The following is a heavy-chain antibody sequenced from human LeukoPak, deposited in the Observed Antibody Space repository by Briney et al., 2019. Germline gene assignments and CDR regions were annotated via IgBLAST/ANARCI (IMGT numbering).Heavy chain of an antibody. CDR3: ARDGSSGSYMGGY. CDR2: IKQDGSEE. CDR1: GFTFSSYW. D-gene: IGHD3-10*01. V-gene: IGHV3-7*04. Sequence: PGGSLRLSCAASGFTFSSYWMSWVRQAPGKGLEWVANIKQDGSEEYYVDSVKGRFTISRDNAKNSLYLQMNSLRAEDTAVYYCARDGSSGSYMGGYWGQGTLVTVSS. J-gene: IGHJ4*02.